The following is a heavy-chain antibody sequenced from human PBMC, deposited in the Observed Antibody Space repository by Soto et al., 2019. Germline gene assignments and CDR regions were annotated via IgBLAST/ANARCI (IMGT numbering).Heavy chain of an antibody. CDR2: ISPYNGDT. V-gene: IGHV1-18*01. D-gene: IGHD5-18*01. Sequence: QVQLVQSGTEVKKPGASVMVSCKTSGYTFTSYGISWVRQAPGQGLEWMGLISPYNGDTIYARKFQGRVIVTADTATSTVYMELRSLRSGDTAVYYCVRDASSGYRGWWDPWGQGTLVTVSS. CDR3: VRDASSGYRGWWDP. J-gene: IGHJ5*02. CDR1: GYTFTSYG.